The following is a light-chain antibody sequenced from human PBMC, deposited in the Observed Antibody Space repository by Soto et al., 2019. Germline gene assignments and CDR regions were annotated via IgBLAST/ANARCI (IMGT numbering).Light chain of an antibody. CDR3: SSYTDSTDYV. V-gene: IGLV2-14*01. Sequence: QSALTQPASVSGSPGQSITISCTGTSSDIAIYNFVSWYQQHPGKAPRLMSFQVTNRPSGVSTRFSGSKSGNTASLTISGLQAEDEADYYCSSYTDSTDYVFGTGTKVTVL. J-gene: IGLJ1*01. CDR1: SSDIAIYNF. CDR2: QVT.